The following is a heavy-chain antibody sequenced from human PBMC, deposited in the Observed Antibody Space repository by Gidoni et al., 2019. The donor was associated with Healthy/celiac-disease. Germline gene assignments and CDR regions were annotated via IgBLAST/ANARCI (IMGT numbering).Heavy chain of an antibody. CDR1: GFIFSSYS. J-gene: IGHJ4*02. CDR3: AREICSSTSCYFDY. CDR2: ISSSSSTI. V-gene: IGHV3-48*02. Sequence: EVQLVESGGGLVQPGGSLRLSCAASGFIFSSYSMNWVRQAPGKGLEWVSYISSSSSTIYYADSVKGRFTISRDNAKNSLYLQMNSLRDEDTAVYYCAREICSSTSCYFDYWGQGTLVTVSS. D-gene: IGHD2-2*01.